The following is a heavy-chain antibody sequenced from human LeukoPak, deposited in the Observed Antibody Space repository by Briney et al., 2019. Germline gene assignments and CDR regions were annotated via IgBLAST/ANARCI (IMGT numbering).Heavy chain of an antibody. D-gene: IGHD4-17*01. J-gene: IGHJ4*02. CDR3: ARRTVTERRYFDY. V-gene: IGHV4-34*01. CDR2: INHSGST. Sequence: SETLSLTCAAYGGSFSGYYWSWIRQPLGKGLEWIGEINHSGSTNYNPSLKSRVTISVDTSKNQFSLKLSSVTAADTAVYYCARRTVTERRYFDYWGQGTLVTVSS. CDR1: GGSFSGYY.